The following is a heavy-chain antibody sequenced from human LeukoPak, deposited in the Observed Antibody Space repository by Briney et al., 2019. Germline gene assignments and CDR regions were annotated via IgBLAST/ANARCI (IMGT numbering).Heavy chain of an antibody. J-gene: IGHJ4*02. CDR1: GFIFSSHW. D-gene: IGHD4-17*01. CDR2: IKQDGSEK. V-gene: IGHV3-7*01. CDR3: VRYRDGEYDF. Sequence: GGSLRLSCAGSGFIFSSHWMIWVRQSPGKGLEWVANIKQDGSEKYYVDSVKGRFIISRDNTKSSMYLEMNSLRAEDTAVYYCVRYRDGEYDFWGQGSLVTVSS.